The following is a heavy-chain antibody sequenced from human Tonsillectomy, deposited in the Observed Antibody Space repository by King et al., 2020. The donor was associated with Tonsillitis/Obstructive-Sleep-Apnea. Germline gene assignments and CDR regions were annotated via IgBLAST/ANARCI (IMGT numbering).Heavy chain of an antibody. V-gene: IGHV1-69*12. CDR1: GGTFSSYA. CDR3: ARVRLTYYDFWSGYYDGYYYYMAV. CDR2: IIPIFGTA. J-gene: IGHJ6*03. Sequence: QLVQSGAEVKKPGSSVKVSCKASGGTFSSYAISWVRQAPGQGLEWMGGIIPIFGTANYAQKFQGRVTITADESTSTAYMELSSLGSEDTAVYYCARVRLTYYDFWSGYYDGYYYYMAVWGKGTTVTVSS. D-gene: IGHD3-3*01.